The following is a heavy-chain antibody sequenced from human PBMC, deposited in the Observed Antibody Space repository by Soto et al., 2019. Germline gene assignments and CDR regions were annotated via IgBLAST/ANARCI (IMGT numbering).Heavy chain of an antibody. Sequence: SETLSLTCTVSGGSISSYYWSWVRQPPGKGLEWIGHIYYTGSTNYNPSLKSRVTISADTSKNQFSLKLSSVTAADTAVYFCARSEERDIVLFPARYYYYYMDVWGNGTTVTVSS. J-gene: IGHJ6*03. V-gene: IGHV4-59*01. CDR1: GGSISSYY. CDR3: ARSEERDIVLFPARYYYYYMDV. CDR2: IYYTGST. D-gene: IGHD2-2*01.